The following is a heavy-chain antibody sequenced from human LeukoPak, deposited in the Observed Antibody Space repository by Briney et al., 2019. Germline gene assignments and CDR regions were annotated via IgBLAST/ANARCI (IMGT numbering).Heavy chain of an antibody. Sequence: SETLSLTCTVSGGSISSSSYYWGWIRQPPGKGLEWIGSIYYSGSTYYNPSLKSRVTISVDTSKNQFSLKLSSVTAADTAVYYCARDPDIVVVPAASPPPIWGQGTLVTVSS. D-gene: IGHD2-2*01. J-gene: IGHJ4*02. CDR3: ARDPDIVVVPAASPPPI. CDR1: GGSISSSSYY. CDR2: IYYSGST. V-gene: IGHV4-39*07.